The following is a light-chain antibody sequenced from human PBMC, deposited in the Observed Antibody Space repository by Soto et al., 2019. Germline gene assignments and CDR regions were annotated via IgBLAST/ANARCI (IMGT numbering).Light chain of an antibody. V-gene: IGLV1-44*01. CDR3: AAWDDSLNGVV. CDR2: NNN. Sequence: QSVLTQPPSASGTPGQRVTIACSGSSSNIGSTTVKWYQQLPGTAPKLLIYNNNQRPSGVPDRFSGSKSGTSAPLAISGLQSEDEADYYCAAWDDSLNGVVFGGGTKLTVL. J-gene: IGLJ3*02. CDR1: SSNIGSTT.